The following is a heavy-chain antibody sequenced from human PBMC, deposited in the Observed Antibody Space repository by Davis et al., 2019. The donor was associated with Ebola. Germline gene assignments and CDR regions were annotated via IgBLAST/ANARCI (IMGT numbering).Heavy chain of an antibody. V-gene: IGHV3-33*08. CDR1: GFSFYSYW. J-gene: IGHJ4*02. CDR3: VGGEGDY. D-gene: IGHD3-10*01. Sequence: GESLKISCAASGFSFYSYWMTWVRQAPGKGLERVAIIWYDGSKEYYVDSVEGRFTISRDNSKNTLYLQMNSLRVEDTAVYYCVGGEGDYWGQGTQVIVSS. CDR2: IWYDGSKE.